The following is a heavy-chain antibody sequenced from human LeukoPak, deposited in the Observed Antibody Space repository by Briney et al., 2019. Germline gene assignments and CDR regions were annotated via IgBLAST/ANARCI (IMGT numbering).Heavy chain of an antibody. CDR2: MNPNSGGT. V-gene: IGHV1-2*02. J-gene: IGHJ4*02. Sequence: GASVKVSCKASGYTFTGYYINWVRQAPGQGLEWMGWMNPNSGGTSFAQKFQGRVTMTRDTSISTAYMELSRLRSDDTAVYYCARRHIDCSTTTCYVDYWGQGTLVTVSS. D-gene: IGHD2-2*01. CDR1: GYTFTGYY. CDR3: ARRHIDCSTTTCYVDY.